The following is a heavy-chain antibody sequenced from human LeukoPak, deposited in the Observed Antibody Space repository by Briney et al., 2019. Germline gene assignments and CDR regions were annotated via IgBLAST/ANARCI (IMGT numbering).Heavy chain of an antibody. Sequence: GGSLRLSCAASGFTFSSYAMNWVRQAPGKGLEWVAVISYDGSNKYYADSVKGRFTISRDNSKNTLYLQMNSLRAEDTAVYYCARGEGMVTTFEVLGYWGQGTLVTVSS. V-gene: IGHV3-30-3*01. D-gene: IGHD3-10*02. CDR3: ARGEGMVTTFEVLGY. CDR2: ISYDGSNK. J-gene: IGHJ4*02. CDR1: GFTFSSYA.